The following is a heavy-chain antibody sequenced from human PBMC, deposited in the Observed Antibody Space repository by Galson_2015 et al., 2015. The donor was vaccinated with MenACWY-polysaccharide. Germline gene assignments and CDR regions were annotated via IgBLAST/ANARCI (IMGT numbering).Heavy chain of an antibody. CDR1: GDSLNNYS. D-gene: IGHD2-15*01. J-gene: IGHJ4*02. CDR3: ARGDCSGGHCYFAY. V-gene: IGHV1-69*02. CDR2: IIPFATVQ. Sequence: SVKVSCKGSGDSLNNYSIGWLRQAPGQGLEWLGRIIPFATVQTYAQRFQGRVTFSADTAANTVYMQLSSLRSDDTAVYFCARGDCSGGHCYFAYWGQGTLVTVSS.